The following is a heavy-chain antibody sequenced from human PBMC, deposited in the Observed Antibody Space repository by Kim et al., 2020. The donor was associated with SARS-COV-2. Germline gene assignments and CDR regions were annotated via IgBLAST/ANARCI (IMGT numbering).Heavy chain of an antibody. CDR3: ARGCGSGCHGDY. D-gene: IGHD6-19*01. Sequence: KYSQKFQGRVTFTRDTSANTVYMELSSLRSEDTAVYYCARGCGSGCHGDYWGQGTLVTVSS. J-gene: IGHJ4*02. V-gene: IGHV1-3*01.